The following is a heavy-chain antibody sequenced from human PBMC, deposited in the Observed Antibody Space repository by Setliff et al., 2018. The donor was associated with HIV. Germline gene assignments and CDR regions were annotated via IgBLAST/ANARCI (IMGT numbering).Heavy chain of an antibody. CDR3: TRQGDFGQWGDY. CDR1: GYTFTNYW. CDR2: IFPGDSDT. V-gene: IGHV5-51*01. D-gene: IGHD4-17*01. Sequence: PGESLKISCRGSGYTFTNYWIGWVRQMPGRGLDWLGIIFPGDSDTRYNPSFEGQVTISADKSISTAYLQWSSLKASDTAIYYCTRQGDFGQWGDYWGQGAQVTVSS. J-gene: IGHJ4*02.